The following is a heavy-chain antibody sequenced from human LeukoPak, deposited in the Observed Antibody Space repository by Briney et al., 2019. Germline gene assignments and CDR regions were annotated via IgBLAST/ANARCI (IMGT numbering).Heavy chain of an antibody. CDR1: GYTFTNYY. J-gene: IGHJ3*02. Sequence: ASXXVSCKASGYTFTNYYIHWVRQAPGQGVEWMGRINPHSGGTKYAQKFQVRVPMTRDTSISTAYMELSSLRSDDTAVYYCARDKDFVVVVPATDAFDIWGQGTMVTVSS. CDR3: ARDKDFVVVVPATDAFDI. CDR2: INPHSGGT. D-gene: IGHD2-15*01. V-gene: IGHV1-2*02.